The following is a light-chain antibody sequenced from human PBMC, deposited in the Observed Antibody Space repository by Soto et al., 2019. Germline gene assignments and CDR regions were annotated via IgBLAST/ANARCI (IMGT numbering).Light chain of an antibody. V-gene: IGLV2-11*01. CDR2: DVN. Sequence: QSALTQPRSVSGSPGQSVTISCTGTSSDVGGYNYVSWYQQLPGKAPKFMIYDVNKRPSGVPDRFSGSKSGNTASLTISGLQAEDEADYYCCSYTGSYTWVFGGGTKLTVL. J-gene: IGLJ3*02. CDR3: CSYTGSYTWV. CDR1: SSDVGGYNY.